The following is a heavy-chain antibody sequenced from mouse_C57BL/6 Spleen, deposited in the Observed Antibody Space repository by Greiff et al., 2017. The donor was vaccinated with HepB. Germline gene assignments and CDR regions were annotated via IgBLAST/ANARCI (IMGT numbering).Heavy chain of an antibody. V-gene: IGHV5-4*03. CDR2: ISDGGSYT. D-gene: IGHD4-1*01. CDR3: ARGLGRTRYFDY. Sequence: EVKVVESGGGLVKPGGSLKLSCAASGFTFSSYAMSWVRQTPEKRLEWVATISDGGSYTYYPDNVKGRFTISRDNAKNNLYLQMSHLKSEDTAMYYCARGLGRTRYFDYWGQGTTLTVSS. CDR1: GFTFSSYA. J-gene: IGHJ2*01.